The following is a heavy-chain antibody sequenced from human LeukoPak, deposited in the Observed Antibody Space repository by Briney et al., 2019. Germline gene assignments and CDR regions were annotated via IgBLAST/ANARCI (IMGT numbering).Heavy chain of an antibody. V-gene: IGHV1-2*02. J-gene: IGHJ4*02. D-gene: IGHD4-23*01. CDR3: ARHGSYGGNDY. Sequence: ASVKVSCKASGYTFTGYYMHWVRQAPGQGLEWMGWINPNSGDTNYAQKFQGRVTMTGDTSISTAYIELSRLRSDDTALYYCARHGSYGGNDYWGQGTLVTVSS. CDR1: GYTFTGYY. CDR2: INPNSGDT.